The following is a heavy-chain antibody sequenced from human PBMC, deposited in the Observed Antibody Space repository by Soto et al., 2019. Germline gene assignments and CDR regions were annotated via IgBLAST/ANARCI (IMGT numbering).Heavy chain of an antibody. V-gene: IGHV4-59*01. CDR3: ARGHTYGTFAY. Sequence: QVQLQESGPGLVKPSETLSLTCTVSGDSIRNYYWSWIRQPPGKGLEWIGSMYYSGSTNYNPSLKSQVSISADTSKNHFSLNLSSVTAADTAVYYCARGHTYGTFAYWGQGTLVTVSS. CDR1: GDSIRNYY. D-gene: IGHD5-18*01. J-gene: IGHJ4*02. CDR2: MYYSGST.